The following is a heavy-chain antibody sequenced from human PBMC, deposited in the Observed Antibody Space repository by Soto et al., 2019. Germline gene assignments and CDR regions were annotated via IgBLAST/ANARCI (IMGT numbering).Heavy chain of an antibody. J-gene: IGHJ6*02. CDR1: GFSFSSIGEG. V-gene: IGHV2-5*02. Sequence: QITLKESGPTLVKPTQTLTLTCTFPGFSFSSIGEGVGWIRQPPGKALEGLALIYWDDDKRYSPSLNSRLTITKDTHKNKVVLTMTIMDPVDTATYYCVQSRCGGDCLQSYSSHSYYGLDVWGQGTTVTVSS. CDR2: IYWDDDK. D-gene: IGHD2-21*02. CDR3: VQSRCGGDCLQSYSSHSYYGLDV.